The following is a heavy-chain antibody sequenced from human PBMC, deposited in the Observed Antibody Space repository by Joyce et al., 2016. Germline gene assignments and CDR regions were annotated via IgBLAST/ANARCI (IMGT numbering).Heavy chain of an antibody. CDR3: AREASVGSYYDHWTGYYHFDY. Sequence: QVLLVQSGAEVRKPGASVKVSCKVSGYTFTGYLIHWVRQAPGQGLEWLGRINPNSGIPNDAQKFQGRVTMTSDTSLNTVYMELRRLRADDTALYYCAREASVGSYYDHWTGYYHFDYWGQGTLVPVSS. V-gene: IGHV1-2*06. CDR2: INPNSGIP. D-gene: IGHD3-3*01. J-gene: IGHJ4*02. CDR1: GYTFTGYL.